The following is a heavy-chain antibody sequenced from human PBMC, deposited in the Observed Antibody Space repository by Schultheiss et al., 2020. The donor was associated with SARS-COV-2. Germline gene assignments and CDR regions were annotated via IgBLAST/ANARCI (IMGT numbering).Heavy chain of an antibody. CDR1: GFTFSNAW. V-gene: IGHV3-15*01. CDR2: IKSKADGGTT. D-gene: IGHD3-10*02. J-gene: IGHJ4*02. CDR3: TTEQLRSGPVD. Sequence: GESLKISCAVSGFTFSNAWMSWVRQAPGKGLEWVGRIKSKADGGTTDYAAPVKGRFTISGDDSKNTLYLQMNSLKTEDTAVYYCTTEQLRSGPVDWGQGTLVTVSS.